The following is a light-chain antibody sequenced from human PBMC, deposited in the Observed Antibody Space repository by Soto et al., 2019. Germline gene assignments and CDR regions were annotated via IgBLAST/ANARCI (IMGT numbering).Light chain of an antibody. CDR3: CSYAVSSTYV. CDR2: EVS. J-gene: IGLJ1*01. Sequence: QSALTQPASVSGSPGQSITISCTGTSSDVGTYDLVSWYQQHPGKAPKLMIYEVSKRPSGVSNRLSGSKSGNTAYLTISGLQAEDEADYHCCSYAVSSTYVFGTGTKVTVL. CDR1: SSDVGTYDL. V-gene: IGLV2-23*02.